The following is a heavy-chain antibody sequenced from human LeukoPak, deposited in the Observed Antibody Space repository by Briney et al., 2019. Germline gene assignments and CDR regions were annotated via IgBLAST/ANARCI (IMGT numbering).Heavy chain of an antibody. CDR1: GFTFSSYA. V-gene: IGHV3-30-3*01. CDR3: ARDRRRDFDY. Sequence: GGSLRLSCAASGFTFSSYAMHWVRQAPGKGLEWVAVISYDGSNKYYADSVKGRFTISRDNSKNTLYLQMNSLRAEDTAVYYCARDRRRDFDYWGQGTLVTVSS. CDR2: ISYDGSNK. J-gene: IGHJ4*02.